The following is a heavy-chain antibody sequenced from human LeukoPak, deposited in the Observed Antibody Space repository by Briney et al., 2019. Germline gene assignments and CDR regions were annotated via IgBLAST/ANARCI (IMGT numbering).Heavy chain of an antibody. V-gene: IGHV3-30-3*01. D-gene: IGHD3-22*01. J-gene: IGHJ6*02. CDR3: ARPLSNGYFHDSGGYYPYAMDV. Sequence: GGSLRLSCAASRFTFSTSTMHWVRQAPGKGLEWVAVISYDGSNKFYAESVKGRFTISRDNSKNTLYLQMNSLRAYDTAVYYCARPLSNGYFHDSGGYYPYAMDVWGQGTTVTVS. CDR1: RFTFSTST. CDR2: ISYDGSNK.